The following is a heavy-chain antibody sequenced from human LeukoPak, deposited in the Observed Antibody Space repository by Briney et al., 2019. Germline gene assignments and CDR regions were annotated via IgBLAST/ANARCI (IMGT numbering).Heavy chain of an antibody. V-gene: IGHV1-69*01. CDR1: GGTFSSYA. J-gene: IGHJ4*02. Sequence: SVKVSCKASGGTFSSYAIGWVRQAPGQGLEWMGGIIPIFGTVNYAQKFQGRVTITADESTSTAYMELSSLRSEDTAVYYCARFLPRGYSGYDTNFDYWGQGTLVTVSS. CDR2: IIPIFGTV. D-gene: IGHD5-12*01. CDR3: ARFLPRGYSGYDTNFDY.